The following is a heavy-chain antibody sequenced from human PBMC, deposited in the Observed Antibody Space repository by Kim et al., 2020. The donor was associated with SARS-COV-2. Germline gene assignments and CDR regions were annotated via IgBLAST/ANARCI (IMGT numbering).Heavy chain of an antibody. J-gene: IGHJ4*02. CDR3: VKGVPRVRGVTRYFDY. CDR1: GFTFSYYA. CDR2: ISDDAIDT. V-gene: IGHV3-23*01. D-gene: IGHD3-10*01. Sequence: GGSLRLSCAASGFTFSYYAMSWVRQAPGKGLEWVSVISDDAIDTYYADSVKGRFTISRDNSKNTVSLQMNSLRPEDTAVYFCVKGVPRVRGVTRYFDYWGQGTLATVSS.